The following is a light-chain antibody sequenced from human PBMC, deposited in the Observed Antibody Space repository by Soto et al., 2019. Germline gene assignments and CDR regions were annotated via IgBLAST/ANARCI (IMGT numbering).Light chain of an antibody. Sequence: QSALTQPPSASGSPGQSVTISCTGTSSDVGGYNYVSWCQQHPGKAPKLMIYEVSKRPSGVPDRFSGSKSGNTASLTVSGLQAEDEADYYCCSYADSNNVFGTGTKVTVL. CDR1: SSDVGGYNY. CDR2: EVS. V-gene: IGLV2-8*01. CDR3: CSYADSNNV. J-gene: IGLJ1*01.